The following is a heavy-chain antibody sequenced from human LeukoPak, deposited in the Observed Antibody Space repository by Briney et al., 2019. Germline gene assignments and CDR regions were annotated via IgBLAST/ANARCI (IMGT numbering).Heavy chain of an antibody. CDR2: TYYRSKWYY. CDR1: GDSVSSISVA. Sequence: SQTLSLTCAISGDSVSSISVAWNWIRQSPSRGLEWLGRTYYRSKWYYEYAVSVKSRINISPGTSKNQFSLQLTSVTPGDTAVYYCSLARSEYHYGMDVWGQGTTVTVSS. CDR3: SLARSEYHYGMDV. J-gene: IGHJ6*02. V-gene: IGHV6-1*01.